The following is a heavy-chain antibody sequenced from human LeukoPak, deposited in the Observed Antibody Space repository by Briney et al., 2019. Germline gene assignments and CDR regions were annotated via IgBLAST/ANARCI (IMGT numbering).Heavy chain of an antibody. D-gene: IGHD5-12*01. J-gene: IGHJ4*02. V-gene: IGHV3-21*01. CDR3: SNRCGLRGGFDY. CDR1: GFTFSSYS. Sequence: TGGSLRLSCAASGFTFSSYSMNWVRQAPGKGLEWVSSISSSGSYMYYADSVEGRFTISRDNAKNSLYLQMNSRRAEDTAGYYCSNRCGLRGGFDYWGQGTLVTVSS. CDR2: ISSSGSYM.